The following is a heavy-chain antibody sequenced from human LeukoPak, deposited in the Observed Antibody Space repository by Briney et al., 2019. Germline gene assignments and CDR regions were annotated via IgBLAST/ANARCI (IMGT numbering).Heavy chain of an antibody. CDR2: ISSSSSYI. V-gene: IGHV3-21*01. CDR3: ARDPPYSSSPIDY. Sequence: GGSLRLSFAASGFTFSSYSMNWVRQAPGKGLEWVSSISSSSSYIYYADSVKGRFTISRDNAKNSLYLQMNSLRAEDTAVYYCARDPPYSSSPIDYWGQGTLVTVSS. J-gene: IGHJ4*02. CDR1: GFTFSSYS. D-gene: IGHD6-6*01.